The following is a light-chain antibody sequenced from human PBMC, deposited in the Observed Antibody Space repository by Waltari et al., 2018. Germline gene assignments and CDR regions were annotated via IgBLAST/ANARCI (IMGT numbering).Light chain of an antibody. J-gene: IGLJ3*02. CDR2: VNSDGSH. CDR1: SGHSSNI. V-gene: IGLV4-69*01. Sequence: QLVLTQSPSASASLGASVKLTCTLSSGHSSNIIAWHQQQPGKGPRYLMKVNSDGSHRKGDGIPYRVSGASSGAARYLTISSLQTEDEADYYCQTGGHGTWVFGGGTKLTVL. CDR3: QTGGHGTWV.